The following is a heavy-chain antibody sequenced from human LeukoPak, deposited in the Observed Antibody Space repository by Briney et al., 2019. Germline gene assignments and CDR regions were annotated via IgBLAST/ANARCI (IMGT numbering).Heavy chain of an antibody. Sequence: PGGSLRLSCAASGFTFDDYAMHWVRQAPGKGLEWVSGISWTSGSIGYADSVKGRFTISRDNAKNSLYLQMNSLRAEDMALYYCAKDTGLAVAGTKQFDYWGQGTLVTVSS. V-gene: IGHV3-9*03. CDR3: AKDTGLAVAGTKQFDY. CDR2: ISWTSGSI. J-gene: IGHJ4*02. D-gene: IGHD6-19*01. CDR1: GFTFDDYA.